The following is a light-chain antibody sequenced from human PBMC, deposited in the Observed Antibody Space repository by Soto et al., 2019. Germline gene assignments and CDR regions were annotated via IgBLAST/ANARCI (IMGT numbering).Light chain of an antibody. J-gene: IGKJ2*01. V-gene: IGKV3-20*01. CDR3: QQYGSSVPIYT. Sequence: EVVLTQSPGTLSLSPGERATLSCRASQTVTSSYLAWYQRKPGQAPRLLIYGAYDRAAGIPDRFCGSGSGTDFTLTISRLEPEDFEVYYCQQYGSSVPIYTFGQETKVEI. CDR2: GAY. CDR1: QTVTSSY.